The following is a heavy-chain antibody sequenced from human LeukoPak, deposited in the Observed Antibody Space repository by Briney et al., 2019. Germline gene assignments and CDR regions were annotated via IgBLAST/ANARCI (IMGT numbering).Heavy chain of an antibody. CDR1: GYTFTSYG. V-gene: IGHV1-18*04. Sequence: GASVKVSCKASGYTFTSYGISWVRQAPGQGLEWVGWISAYNGNTNYAQKLQGRVTMTTDTSTSTAYMELRSLRSDDTAVYYCAMVSDYYYYGMDVWGQGTTVTVSS. J-gene: IGHJ6*02. CDR3: AMVSDYYYYGMDV. D-gene: IGHD5-18*01. CDR2: ISAYNGNT.